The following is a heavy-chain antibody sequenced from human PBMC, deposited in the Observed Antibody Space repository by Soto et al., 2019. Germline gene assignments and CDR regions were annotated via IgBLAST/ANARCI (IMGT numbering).Heavy chain of an antibody. CDR1: GFAFNNYG. CDR3: VKASTYSSSQGWFDP. CDR2: ISKSDYT. D-gene: IGHD6-6*01. V-gene: IGHV3-21*01. Sequence: GGSLRLSCTVSGFAFNNYGINWVRQAPGKGLEWVSSISKSDYTYYSDSVKGRLTISRDNAKNSLYLQMNSLRAEDTALYYCVKASTYSSSQGWFDPWGQGTMVTVSS. J-gene: IGHJ5*02.